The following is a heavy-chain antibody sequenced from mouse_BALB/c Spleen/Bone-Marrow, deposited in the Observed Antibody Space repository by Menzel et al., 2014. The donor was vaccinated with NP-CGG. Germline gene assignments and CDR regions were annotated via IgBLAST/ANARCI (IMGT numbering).Heavy chain of an antibody. V-gene: IGHV1S56*01. CDR2: IYPGDGST. J-gene: IGHJ4*01. CDR1: GYTFXSYD. CDR3: ARSRGGMDY. Sequence: VKLMESGPEPVKPGALVKISCKASGYTFXSYDINWVKQRPGQGLEWIGWIYPGDGSTKYNEKFKGKATLTADKSSSTAYMQLSSLTSENSAVYFCARSRGGMDYWGQGTSVTVSS. D-gene: IGHD1-1*02.